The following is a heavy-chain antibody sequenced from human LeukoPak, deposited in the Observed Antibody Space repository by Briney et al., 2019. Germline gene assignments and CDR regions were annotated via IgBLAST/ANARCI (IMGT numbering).Heavy chain of an antibody. V-gene: IGHV3-53*01. CDR1: GFTVSSNY. CDR3: ARVNTLGMDV. CDR2: IYSGGSA. J-gene: IGHJ6*02. Sequence: SGGSLRLSCAASGFTVSSNYMSWVRQAPGKGLEWVSVIYSGGSAYYADSVKGRFTISRDNSKNTLYLQMNSLRAEDTAVYYCARVNTLGMDVWGQGTTVTVSS. D-gene: IGHD2-2*02.